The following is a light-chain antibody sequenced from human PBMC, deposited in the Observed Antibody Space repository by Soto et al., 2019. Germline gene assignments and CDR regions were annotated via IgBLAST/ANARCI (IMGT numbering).Light chain of an antibody. V-gene: IGKV3-15*01. CDR2: GAS. Sequence: EMVMAQSPATLSVSPGERVTLSCSSRQSVGSNLAWYQQKPGQPPRLLLYGASTRATAIPARFSGSGSETEFTLPISSMQDPDSAVYFCQQYNNWPPCTFGQGTKVDIK. CDR1: QSVGSN. J-gene: IGKJ1*01. CDR3: QQYNNWPPCT.